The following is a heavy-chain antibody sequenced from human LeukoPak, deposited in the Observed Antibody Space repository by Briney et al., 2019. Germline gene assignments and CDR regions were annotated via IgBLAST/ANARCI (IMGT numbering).Heavy chain of an antibody. CDR1: GYTFTSYG. V-gene: IGHV1-18*01. Sequence: ASVKVSCKASGYTFTSYGISWVRQAPGQGLEWMGWISAYNGNTNYAQKLQGRVTLTTDTSTSTAYMELRSLRSDDTAVYYCASPFLAAPNTHYFDYWGQGTLVTVSS. J-gene: IGHJ4*02. CDR2: ISAYNGNT. D-gene: IGHD6-13*01. CDR3: ASPFLAAPNTHYFDY.